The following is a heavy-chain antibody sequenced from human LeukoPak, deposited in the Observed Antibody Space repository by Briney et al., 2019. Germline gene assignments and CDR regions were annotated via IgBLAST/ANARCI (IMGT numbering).Heavy chain of an antibody. D-gene: IGHD3-22*01. CDR1: GYTFTSYD. CDR2: MNPNSGNT. Sequence: EASVKVSCKASGYTFTSYDINWVRQATGQGPEWMGWMNPNSGNTGYAQKFQGRVTMTRNTSISTAYMELSSLRSEDTAVYYCAIDEYYYDSSGYYYGEDYWGQGTLVTVSS. J-gene: IGHJ4*02. CDR3: AIDEYYYDSSGYYYGEDY. V-gene: IGHV1-8*01.